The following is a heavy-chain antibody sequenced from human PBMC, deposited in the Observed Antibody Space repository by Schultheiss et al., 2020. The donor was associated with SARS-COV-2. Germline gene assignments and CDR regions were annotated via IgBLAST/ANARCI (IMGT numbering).Heavy chain of an antibody. V-gene: IGHV4-34*01. J-gene: IGHJ5*02. Sequence: SETLSLTCAVYGGTLSGSYWSWIRQPPGKGLEWIGEINHSGSTNYDPSLKSRLTISLDTSKNQFSLKLTSVTAADTAVYYCARGPAPYSDFWTDSYTGWFDPWGQGTLVTVSS. CDR2: INHSGST. CDR3: ARGPAPYSDFWTDSYTGWFDP. CDR1: GGTLSGSY. D-gene: IGHD3-3*01.